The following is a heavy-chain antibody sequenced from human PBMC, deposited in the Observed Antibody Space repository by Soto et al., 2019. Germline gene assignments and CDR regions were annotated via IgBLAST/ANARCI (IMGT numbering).Heavy chain of an antibody. CDR3: AKDPRGGYSILSIDY. J-gene: IGHJ4*02. V-gene: IGHV3-30*02. CDR1: GFTRENYG. Sequence: PGGSLRLSCVASGFTRENYGMHWVRQAPGRGLEWVAVMWNDGSNKYYVESVKGRFIVSRDNSRNTLHLQMNSLRADDTAVYYCAKDPRGGYSILSIDYWGQGTQVTVS. D-gene: IGHD4-4*01. CDR2: MWNDGSNK.